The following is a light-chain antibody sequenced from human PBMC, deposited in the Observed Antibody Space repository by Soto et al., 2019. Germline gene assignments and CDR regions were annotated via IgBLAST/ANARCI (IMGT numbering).Light chain of an antibody. CDR2: AAS. V-gene: IGKV1-17*01. J-gene: IGKJ1*01. CDR3: LQHNNYPPT. Sequence: DIQMTQSPSSLSASVGDRVTITCRASQDIRIDLGWFQQKPGEAPKRLIYAASSLQSGVPSRFSGSGSGTEFTLTISSLQPEDFATYYCLQHNNYPPTFGQGTKVEI. CDR1: QDIRID.